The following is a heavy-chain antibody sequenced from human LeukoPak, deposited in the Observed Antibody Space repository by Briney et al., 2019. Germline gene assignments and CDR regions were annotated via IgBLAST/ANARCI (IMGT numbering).Heavy chain of an antibody. Sequence: SVKVSCKASGGTFISYAISWVRQAPGQGLEWMGGIIPIFGTANYAQKFQARVTITTDESTSTAYMELSSLRSEDTAVYYCAREGYCTNGVCLGEFFDLWGRGTLVTVSS. J-gene: IGHJ2*01. CDR1: GGTFISYA. D-gene: IGHD2-8*01. CDR2: IIPIFGTA. CDR3: AREGYCTNGVCLGEFFDL. V-gene: IGHV1-69*05.